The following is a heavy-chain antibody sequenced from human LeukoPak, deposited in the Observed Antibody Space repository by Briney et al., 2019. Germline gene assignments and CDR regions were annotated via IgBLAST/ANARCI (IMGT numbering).Heavy chain of an antibody. CDR1: GYTXTELS. CDR3: ATAGYDYVWGSYRYTLGFDY. D-gene: IGHD3-16*02. V-gene: IGHV1-24*01. J-gene: IGHJ4*02. Sequence: ASVKVSCKVSGYTXTELSMHWVRQAPGKGLEWMGGFDPEDGETIYAQKFQGRVTMTEDTSTDTAYMELSSLRSEDTAVYYCATAGYDYVWGSYRYTLGFDYWGQGTLVTVSS. CDR2: FDPEDGET.